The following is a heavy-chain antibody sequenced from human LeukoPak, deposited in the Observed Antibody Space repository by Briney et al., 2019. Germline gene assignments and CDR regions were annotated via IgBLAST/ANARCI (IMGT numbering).Heavy chain of an antibody. CDR1: CRSISIDY. Sequence: SETLSLTRTVYCRSISIDYWSWIRQPPGKGLEWIGYIYYSGSNTYNPSLKSRVTISVDTSKNQFSLKLSSVTAADRAVDYCARGSDSSGYYDAPFDYWGQGTLVTVSS. V-gene: IGHV4-59*01. CDR3: ARGSDSSGYYDAPFDY. CDR2: IYYSGSN. J-gene: IGHJ4*02. D-gene: IGHD3-22*01.